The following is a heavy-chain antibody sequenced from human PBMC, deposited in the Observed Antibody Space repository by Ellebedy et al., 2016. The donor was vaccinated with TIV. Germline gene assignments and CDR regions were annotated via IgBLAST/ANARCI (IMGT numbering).Heavy chain of an antibody. CDR3: AAAAGAGDDAFDI. Sequence: GESLKISCAASGFAFSSYAMHWVRQAPGKGLAWVSYISSSSSTIYYADSVKGRFTISRDKAKNSLYLQMNSLRAEDTAVYYCAAAAGAGDDAFDIWGQGTMVTVSS. V-gene: IGHV3-48*01. D-gene: IGHD6-13*01. CDR1: GFAFSSYA. CDR2: ISSSSSTI. J-gene: IGHJ3*02.